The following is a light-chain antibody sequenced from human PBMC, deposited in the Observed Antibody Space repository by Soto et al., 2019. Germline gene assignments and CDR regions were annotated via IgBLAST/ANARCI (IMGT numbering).Light chain of an antibody. V-gene: IGKV1-5*01. CDR3: QQYNSYSLT. J-gene: IGKJ1*01. CDR1: QSFSSW. CDR2: DAS. Sequence: DIQMTQSPSTLSASVGDRVTITCRASQSFSSWVAWYQQKPGKAPKLLIYDASSLEVGATSSFSGSGSGTEFTLTIRSLQPDDFATYYCQQYNSYSLTFGQGTKVEIK.